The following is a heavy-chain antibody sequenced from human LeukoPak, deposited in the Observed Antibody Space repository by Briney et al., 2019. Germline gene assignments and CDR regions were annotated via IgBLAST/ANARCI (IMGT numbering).Heavy chain of an antibody. CDR2: INHSETT. Sequence: SETLSLTCAVFGASFSGSYWSWIRQPPGKGLEWIGEINHSETTNYNPSLKSRVTMSVDTSKNQFSLKVSSVTAADTAVYYCAREACSSGSCDAFDIWGRGTMVTVSS. CDR1: GASFSGSY. J-gene: IGHJ3*02. V-gene: IGHV4-34*01. CDR3: AREACSSGSCDAFDI. D-gene: IGHD2-15*01.